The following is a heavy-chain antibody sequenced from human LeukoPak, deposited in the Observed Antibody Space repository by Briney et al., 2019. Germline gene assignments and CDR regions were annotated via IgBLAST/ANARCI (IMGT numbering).Heavy chain of an antibody. V-gene: IGHV4-4*02. J-gene: IGHJ6*03. CDR2: ISSQSGSA. CDR3: AREGYYYGSGSYPDYYYYMDV. Sequence: SGTLSLTCAVSGGSISSSNWWTWVRQSPGKGLEWIGEISSQSGSANYNPSLKSRVTISVDTSKNQFSLKLSSVTAADTAVYYCAREGYYYGSGSYPDYYYYMDVWGKGTTVTVSS. D-gene: IGHD3-10*01. CDR1: GGSISSSNW.